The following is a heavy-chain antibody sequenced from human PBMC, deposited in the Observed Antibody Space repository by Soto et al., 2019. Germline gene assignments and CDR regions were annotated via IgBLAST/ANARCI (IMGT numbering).Heavy chain of an antibody. V-gene: IGHV1-3*01. CDR1: GYTFTGYA. J-gene: IGHJ4*02. CDR3: ARDFSMAAVATGY. D-gene: IGHD6-19*01. Sequence: ASVKVSCKASGYTFTGYAMHWVRQAPGQRLEWMGWINAGIGDTEYSEKFQGRVTITRDTSASTAYMELSSLRSEDTAVYYCARDFSMAAVATGYWCQATLLTVSS. CDR2: INAGIGDT.